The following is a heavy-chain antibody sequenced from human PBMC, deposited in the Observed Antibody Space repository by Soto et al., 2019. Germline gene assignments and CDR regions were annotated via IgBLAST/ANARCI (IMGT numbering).Heavy chain of an antibody. V-gene: IGHV4-59*12. CDR3: SRSHVDTAMAPPNFNYFDY. CDR1: GGSISSYY. D-gene: IGHD5-18*01. J-gene: IGHJ4*02. CDR2: IYYSGST. Sequence: PSETLSLTCTVSGGSISSYYWSWIRQPPGKGLEWIGYIYYSGSTNYNPSLKSRVTISVDTSKNQFSLKLSSVTAADTAVYYCSRSHVDTAMAPPNFNYFDYWGQGTLVTVSS.